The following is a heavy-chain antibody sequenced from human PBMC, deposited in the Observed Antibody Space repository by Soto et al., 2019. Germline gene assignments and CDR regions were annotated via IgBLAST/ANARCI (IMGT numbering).Heavy chain of an antibody. D-gene: IGHD2-8*01. CDR2: IYHAGSS. CDR3: ARGNGPYGMDV. J-gene: IGHJ6*02. CDR1: GYSISSGYY. Sequence: SETLSLTCAVSGYSISSGYYWGWIRQPPGKGLEWIGIIYHAGSSYYNPSLKSRVTISVDTSKNQFSLRLNSVTAADTAVYYCARGNGPYGMDVWGQGTTVTVS. V-gene: IGHV4-38-2*01.